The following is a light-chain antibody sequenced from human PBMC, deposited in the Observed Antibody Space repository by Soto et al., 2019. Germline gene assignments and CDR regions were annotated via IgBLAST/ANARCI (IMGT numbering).Light chain of an antibody. CDR3: SSYTGSSTYVV. CDR1: SSDVGGYNY. CDR2: DVS. J-gene: IGLJ2*01. V-gene: IGLV2-14*01. Sequence: QSALTQPASVSGSPGQSITISCTGTSSDVGGYNYVSWYQQHPGKAPKLMIYDVSNRPSGVSNRFSGSKSANTASLTISGLQAEHEADYYCSSYTGSSTYVVFGGGTKLTVL.